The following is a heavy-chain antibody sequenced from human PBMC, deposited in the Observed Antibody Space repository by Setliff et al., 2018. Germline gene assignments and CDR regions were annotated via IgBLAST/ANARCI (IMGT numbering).Heavy chain of an antibody. CDR2: IYPGDSDT. CDR3: ARLAMVRGVASNWFDP. CDR1: GYSFTSYW. J-gene: IGHJ5*02. V-gene: IGHV5-51*01. Sequence: GESLTISCKDSGYSFTSYWIGWVRQMPGKGLEWMGIIYPGDSDTRYSPSFQGQVTISADKSISTAYLQWSSLKASDTAMYYCARLAMVRGVASNWFDPWGQGTLVTV. D-gene: IGHD3-10*01.